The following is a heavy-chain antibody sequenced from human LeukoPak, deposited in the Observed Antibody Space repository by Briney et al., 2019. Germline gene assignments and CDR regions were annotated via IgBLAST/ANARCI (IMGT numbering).Heavy chain of an antibody. CDR1: GGSISSGGYS. Sequence: NPSETLSLTCAVFGGSISSGGYSYNWIRQPPGKGLEWIGYIYNSGSTSYNPSLKSRVTMSVDTSKNQFSLKLSSVTAADTAVYYCARESKTYYDFWSGYYYFDYWGQGTLVTVSS. J-gene: IGHJ4*02. CDR3: ARESKTYYDFWSGYYYFDY. V-gene: IGHV4-30-4*07. D-gene: IGHD3-3*01. CDR2: IYNSGST.